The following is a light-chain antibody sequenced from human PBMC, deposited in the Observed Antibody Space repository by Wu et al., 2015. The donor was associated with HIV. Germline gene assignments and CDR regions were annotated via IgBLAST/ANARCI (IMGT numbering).Light chain of an antibody. Sequence: EIVLTQSPGTLSLSPGDRATLSCRASQCVLRSYLAWYQQKPGQAPRLLIYGTSNRATGIPDRFSGSGSGSDFTLTISRLEPEDFAVYYCQQYGSSPLFGPGTTVNIK. J-gene: IGKJ3*01. CDR2: GTS. CDR1: QCVLRSY. CDR3: QQYGSSPL. V-gene: IGKV3-20*01.